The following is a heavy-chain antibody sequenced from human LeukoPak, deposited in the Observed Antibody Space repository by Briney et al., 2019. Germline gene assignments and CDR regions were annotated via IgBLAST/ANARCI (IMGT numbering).Heavy chain of an antibody. CDR3: ARGPTDYGSGIDY. V-gene: IGHV4-34*01. CDR2: INHSGST. D-gene: IGHD3-10*01. J-gene: IGHJ4*02. Sequence: PSETLSLTCAVYGGSFSGYYWSWIRQPPGKGLEWIGEINHSGSTNYNPSLKSRVTISVDTSKNQFSLKLSSVTAADTAVYYCARGPTDYGSGIDYWGQGTLVTVSS. CDR1: GGSFSGYY.